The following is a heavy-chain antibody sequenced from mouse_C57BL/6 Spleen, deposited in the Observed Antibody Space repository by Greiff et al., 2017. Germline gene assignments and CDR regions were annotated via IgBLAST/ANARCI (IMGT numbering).Heavy chain of an antibody. V-gene: IGHV1-53*01. Sequence: QVQLKQPGTELVKPGASVKLSCKASGYNFTSYWMHWVKQRPGQGLEWIGNINPSNGGTNYNEKFKSKATLTVDKSSSTAYMKLSRRKSENSAVYNLARGPMGLRGDFDYWGQGTTLTVSS. CDR3: ARGPMGLRGDFDY. J-gene: IGHJ2*01. CDR2: INPSNGGT. D-gene: IGHD2-4*01. CDR1: GYNFTSYW.